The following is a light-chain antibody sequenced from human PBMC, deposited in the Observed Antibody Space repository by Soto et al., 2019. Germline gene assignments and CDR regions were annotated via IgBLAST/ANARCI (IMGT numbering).Light chain of an antibody. CDR3: QQYNSWPLT. CDR2: GAS. CDR1: QTASNH. V-gene: IGKV3-15*01. J-gene: IGKJ4*01. Sequence: DIVMTQSPAPLSVSPGERATLSCRASQTASNHLAWYQQKPGQAPRLLIYGASTRATGIPARFSGSGSGTECALSISSLQSEDVAVYYCQQYNSWPLTFGGGTKVEIK.